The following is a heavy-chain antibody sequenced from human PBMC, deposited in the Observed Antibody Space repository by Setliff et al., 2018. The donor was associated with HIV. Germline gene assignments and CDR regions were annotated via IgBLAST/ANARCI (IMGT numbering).Heavy chain of an antibody. Sequence: GASVKVSCKASGYTFTSYAMHWVRQAPGQRLEWMGWINGGNGNTKYSQKFQGRVTMTRDTSSSTAYMELSRLRSDDTAVYYCATKVYCTNGVCLDAFELWGQGTMVTVSS. J-gene: IGHJ3*01. D-gene: IGHD2-8*01. CDR2: INGGNGNT. V-gene: IGHV1-3*01. CDR3: ATKVYCTNGVCLDAFEL. CDR1: GYTFTSYA.